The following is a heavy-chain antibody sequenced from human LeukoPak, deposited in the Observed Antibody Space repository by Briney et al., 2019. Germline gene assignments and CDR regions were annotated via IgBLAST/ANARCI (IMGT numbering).Heavy chain of an antibody. V-gene: IGHV3-23*01. Sequence: GGSLRLSCAASGFTFSSYAMGWVRQAPGKGLEWVSAITASGGNTYYADSVKGLFTISRDNSKNTLYLQVNSLRAEDTAVYYCAKGNGYSYGRYYFDYWGQGTLVTVSS. D-gene: IGHD5-18*01. CDR2: ITASGGNT. CDR3: AKGNGYSYGRYYFDY. CDR1: GFTFSSYA. J-gene: IGHJ4*02.